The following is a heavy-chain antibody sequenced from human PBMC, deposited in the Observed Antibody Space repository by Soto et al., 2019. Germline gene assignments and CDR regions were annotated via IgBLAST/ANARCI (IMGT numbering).Heavy chain of an antibody. V-gene: IGHV1-69*01. J-gene: IGHJ4*02. Sequence: QVQMGQSGAEVKKPGSSVKVSCKASGGTFSSYAINWVRQAPGQGLEWMGAFVPIVGTADYAQKFQGRVTITADESTNTAYMELSSLTSADTAVYYCAIGSTFSGEFEFWGQGTLVSVSS. CDR1: GGTFSSYA. CDR2: FVPIVGTA. D-gene: IGHD1-26*01. CDR3: AIGSTFSGEFEF.